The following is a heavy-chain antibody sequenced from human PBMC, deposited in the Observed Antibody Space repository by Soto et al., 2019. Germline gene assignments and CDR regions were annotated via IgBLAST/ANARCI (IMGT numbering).Heavy chain of an antibody. Sequence: PSETLSLTCTVSGGSISSDYWNWIRQPPGKGLEWIGYVYRSWSTKYNPSLKSRVTISVDTSKNQLSLKLSSVTAADTAVYYCARFGTSPNGNWFDPWGQGTLVTVSS. V-gene: IGHV4-59*01. D-gene: IGHD3-10*01. CDR1: GGSISSDY. J-gene: IGHJ5*02. CDR2: VYRSWST. CDR3: ARFGTSPNGNWFDP.